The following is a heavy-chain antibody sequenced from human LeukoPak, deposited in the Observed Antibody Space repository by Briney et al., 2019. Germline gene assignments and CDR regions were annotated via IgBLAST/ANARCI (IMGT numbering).Heavy chain of an antibody. CDR1: GGSITGSY. J-gene: IGHJ3*02. Sequence: SETLSLTCTVSGGSITGSYWSWIRQPPGKGLEWIGYIYYTVGTYDNPSLKSRVTISRDTSKNQFFLKLTSVTAADTAVYYCARVLTYSSSSVSAFDIWGQGAMVTVSS. D-gene: IGHD6-13*01. CDR2: IYYTVGT. V-gene: IGHV4-59*01. CDR3: ARVLTYSSSSVSAFDI.